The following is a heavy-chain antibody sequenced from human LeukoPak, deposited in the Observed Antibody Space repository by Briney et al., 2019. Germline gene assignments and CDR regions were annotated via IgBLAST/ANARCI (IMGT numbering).Heavy chain of an antibody. CDR2: IIPIFGTA. CDR3: GYIGQHTNAIDY. CDR1: GGTFSSYA. Sequence: GSSVKVSCKASGGTFSSYAISWVRQAPGQGLEWMGGIIPIFGTANYAQKFQGRVTITADKSTSTAYMELSSLRSEDTAVYYCGYIGQHTNAIDYWGQGTLVTVSS. V-gene: IGHV1-69*06. J-gene: IGHJ4*02. D-gene: IGHD1-26*01.